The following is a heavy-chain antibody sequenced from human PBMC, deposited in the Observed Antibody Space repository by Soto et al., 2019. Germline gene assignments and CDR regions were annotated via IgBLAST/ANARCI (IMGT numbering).Heavy chain of an antibody. Sequence: EVQLVESGGGLTQPGGSLRLSCVVSGFIVSSSHMIWVRQAPGKGLEGVSVLYNHGKTNYVDSVKGRFTITRDNSKNTVYLQMNSLRVEATAVYYCASLTEAERHWGQGALVTVSS. D-gene: IGHD1-1*01. J-gene: IGHJ4*02. CDR2: LYNHGKT. CDR1: GFIVSSSH. CDR3: ASLTEAERH. V-gene: IGHV3-53*01.